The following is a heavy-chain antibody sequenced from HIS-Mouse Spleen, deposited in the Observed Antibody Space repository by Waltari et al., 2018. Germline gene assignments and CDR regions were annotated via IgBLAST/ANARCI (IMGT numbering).Heavy chain of an antibody. CDR3: AREIPYSSSWYDWYFDL. V-gene: IGHV4-39*07. D-gene: IGHD6-13*01. Sequence: QLQLQESGPGLVKPSETLSLTCTVSGGSISSSSYYWGWIRQPPGKGLEWIGSIYYSWRTYYNPSLKGRVTISVDTSKNQFSLKLSSVTAADTAVYYCAREIPYSSSWYDWYFDLWGRGTLVTVSS. CDR2: IYYSWRT. J-gene: IGHJ2*01. CDR1: GGSISSSSYY.